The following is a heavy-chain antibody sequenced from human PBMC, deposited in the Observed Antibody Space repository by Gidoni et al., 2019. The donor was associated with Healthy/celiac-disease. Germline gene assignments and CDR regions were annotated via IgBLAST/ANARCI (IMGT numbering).Heavy chain of an antibody. J-gene: IGHJ4*02. D-gene: IGHD3-3*01. CDR2: INHSGST. Sequence: QVQLQQWGAGLLKPSETLSLTCAVYGGSFSGYYWSWIRQPPGKGLEWIGEINHSGSTNYNPSLKSRVTISVDTSKNQFSLKLSSVTAADTAVYYCARGVDYDFWSGYSYYFDYWGQGTLVTVSS. CDR3: ARGVDYDFWSGYSYYFDY. CDR1: GGSFSGYY. V-gene: IGHV4-34*01.